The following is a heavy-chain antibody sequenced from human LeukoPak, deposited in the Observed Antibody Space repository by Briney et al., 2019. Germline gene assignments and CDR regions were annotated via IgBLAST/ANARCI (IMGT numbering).Heavy chain of an antibody. J-gene: IGHJ4*02. D-gene: IGHD3-9*01. V-gene: IGHV3-23*01. CDR3: AKAVLTGYYLDS. CDR2: ISSGGTT. CDR1: GFTFSSYG. Sequence: GGSLRLSCAASGFTFSSYGMTWVRQAPGKGLEWVSAISSGGTTYYADSVQGRFTISRDNSKNTLYLQIISLRAEDTAVYYCAKAVLTGYYLDSWGQGTLVTVSS.